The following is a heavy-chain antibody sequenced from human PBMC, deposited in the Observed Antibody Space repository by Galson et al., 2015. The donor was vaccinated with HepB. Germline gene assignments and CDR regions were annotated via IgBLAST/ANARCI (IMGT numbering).Heavy chain of an antibody. J-gene: IGHJ4*02. V-gene: IGHV3-23*01. CDR1: GFTFSSYT. CDR2: ISGSGDTT. CDR3: RSGYCGSTSCYRGDY. Sequence: SLRLSCAASGFTFSSYTMNWVRQAPGKGLEWVSGISGSGDTTFYADSVKGRFTISRDNSKNTLYLQMNSLRAEDTAAYYCRSGYCGSTSCYRGDYWGQGTLVTVSS. D-gene: IGHD2-2*01.